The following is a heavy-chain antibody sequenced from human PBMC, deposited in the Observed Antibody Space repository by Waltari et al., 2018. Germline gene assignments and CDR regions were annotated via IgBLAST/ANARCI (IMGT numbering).Heavy chain of an antibody. CDR3: TTLDAPWGG. J-gene: IGHJ4*02. CDR1: GFTFTPAW. Sequence: EVQMVESGGCLVKPGESLRLSCAASGFTFTPAWLTWVRQAPGKGVGWVGRIKSKNDGEITDFAAPVKGRFTISRDDSKNTVYLQMTSLKTEDTAVYYCTTLDAPWGGWGQGTLVTVSS. CDR2: IKSKNDGEIT. D-gene: IGHD7-27*01. V-gene: IGHV3-15*05.